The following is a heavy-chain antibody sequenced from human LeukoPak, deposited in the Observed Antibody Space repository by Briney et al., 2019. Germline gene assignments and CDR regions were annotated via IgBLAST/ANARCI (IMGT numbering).Heavy chain of an antibody. J-gene: IGHJ5*02. Sequence: TETLCLTCVVSGASISSGSHYWNWIRQSPGRGLEWIGHIYCRGTTNYTPSLKGRVTISVDTSMNQFSLKLTSVTAADTAVYFCARSFYSSGWYTPLRWFDTWGQGALVTVSS. V-gene: IGHV4-61*01. CDR3: ARSFYSSGWYTPLRWFDT. D-gene: IGHD6-19*01. CDR1: GASISSGSHY. CDR2: IYCRGTT.